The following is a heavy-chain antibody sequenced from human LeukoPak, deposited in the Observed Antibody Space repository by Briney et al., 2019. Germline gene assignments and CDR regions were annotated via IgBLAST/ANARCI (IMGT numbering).Heavy chain of an antibody. CDR2: IYYSGST. D-gene: IGHD4-17*01. Sequence: TSETLSLTCTVSGGSISSYYWSWIRQPPGKGLEWIGYIYYSGSTNYNPSLKSRVTISVDTSKNQFSLKLSSVTAADTAVYYCARATVTTGYDYWGQGTLVTVSS. V-gene: IGHV4-59*01. CDR1: GGSISSYY. CDR3: ARATVTTGYDY. J-gene: IGHJ4*02.